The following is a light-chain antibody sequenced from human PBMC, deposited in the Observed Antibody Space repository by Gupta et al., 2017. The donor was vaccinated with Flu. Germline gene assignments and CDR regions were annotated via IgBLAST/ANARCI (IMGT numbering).Light chain of an antibody. CDR3: HQYFSIPYS. CDR1: QSVLYSPTNKNY. J-gene: IGKJ2*03. V-gene: IGKV4-1*01. CDR2: WAS. Sequence: IVMTQSLDSLAVSLGERATINCKSSQSVLYSPTNKNYLGWYQQKPGQPHKLLLYWASTRESGVPDRFSGSASGTDFTLSISSVQAEDAAIYYCHQYFSIPYSFGQGTKLEIK.